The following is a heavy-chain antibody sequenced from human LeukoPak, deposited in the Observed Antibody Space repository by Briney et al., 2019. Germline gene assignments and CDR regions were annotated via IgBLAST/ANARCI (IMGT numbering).Heavy chain of an antibody. CDR2: IMPLFGTA. J-gene: IGHJ5*02. D-gene: IGHD4-17*01. Sequence: SVKVSCKTSGGTFNDSAISWVRQAPGQGLEWLGGIMPLFGTAGYAQKFQGRVTITKDESTRTVYLELTSLTSDDTAVYYCARDVHGDYGSGWFDPWGQGTLVSVSS. CDR1: GGTFNDSA. CDR3: ARDVHGDYGSGWFDP. V-gene: IGHV1-69*05.